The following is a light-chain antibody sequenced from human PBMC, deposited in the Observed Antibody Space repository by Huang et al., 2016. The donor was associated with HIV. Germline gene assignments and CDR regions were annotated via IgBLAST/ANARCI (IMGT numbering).Light chain of an antibody. V-gene: IGKV1-39*01. Sequence: DIQVTQSPSSLSASVGDRVTITCRASQSIGSSLNWYQQRPGKAPKLLIYAASSLQSGVPSRFSCSGSGTDFTLTISRLQPEDSATYYCQESYGSPSITFGPGTRLEIK. CDR2: AAS. J-gene: IGKJ5*01. CDR1: QSIGSS. CDR3: QESYGSPSIT.